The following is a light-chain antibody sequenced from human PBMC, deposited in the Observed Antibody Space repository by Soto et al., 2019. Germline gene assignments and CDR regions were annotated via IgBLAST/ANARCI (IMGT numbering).Light chain of an antibody. CDR3: SSYTSSSTDV. V-gene: IGLV2-14*01. J-gene: IGLJ1*01. CDR1: SSDVGGYNY. Sequence: QSVLTQPASVSGSPGQSITISCTGTSSDVGGYNYVSWYQQHPGKAPKLMIYEVSNRPSGVSNRFSGSKSGNTASLTISGLQAEDEADYYCSSYTSSSTDVSGTGTKLTVL. CDR2: EVS.